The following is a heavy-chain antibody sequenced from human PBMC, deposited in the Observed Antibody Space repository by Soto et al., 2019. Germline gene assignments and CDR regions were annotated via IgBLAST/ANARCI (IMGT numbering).Heavy chain of an antibody. CDR3: ARATASYYDSSGYASDI. CDR2: IYWDDDK. V-gene: IGHV2-5*02. CDR1: GFSLSTSGVG. D-gene: IGHD3-22*01. Sequence: QITLKESGPTLVKPTQTLTLTCTFSGFSLSTSGVGVGWIRQPPGKALEWLALIYWDDDKRYSPSLKSRLTLTKDTSKNQVVLIMTNMDPVDTATYYCARATASYYDSSGYASDIWGQGTMVTVSS. J-gene: IGHJ3*02.